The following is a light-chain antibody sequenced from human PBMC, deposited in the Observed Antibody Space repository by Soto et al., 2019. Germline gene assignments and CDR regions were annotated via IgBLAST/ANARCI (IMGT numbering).Light chain of an antibody. V-gene: IGKV3-11*01. CDR3: QQRSNWPLT. Sequence: EIVLTQSPATLSLSPGERATLSCRASQSVSSYLAWYQQKPGQAPRLLIYDASNRATGIPARFSGSGSGTDLTLTISSLEAEEFAVYYCQQRSNWPLTFGGGTKVEIK. CDR1: QSVSSY. CDR2: DAS. J-gene: IGKJ4*01.